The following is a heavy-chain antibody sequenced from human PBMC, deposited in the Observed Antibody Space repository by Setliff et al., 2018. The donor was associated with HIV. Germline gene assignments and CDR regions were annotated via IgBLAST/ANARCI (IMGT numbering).Heavy chain of an antibody. D-gene: IGHD6-19*01. Sequence: PGGSLRLSCAASGFAFVGAEIHWVRQASGKGLEWVGRIRNKFNSLATQYGESLEGRFTISRDDSKNTAYLQMRSLKTDDTAVYFCATNVRVPGSSLDSWGPGSLVTV. CDR3: ATNVRVPGSSLDS. V-gene: IGHV3-73*01. CDR2: IRNKFNSLAT. J-gene: IGHJ1*01. CDR1: GFAFVGAE.